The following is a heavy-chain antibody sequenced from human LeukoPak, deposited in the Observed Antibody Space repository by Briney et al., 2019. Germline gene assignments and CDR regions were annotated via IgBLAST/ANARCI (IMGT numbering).Heavy chain of an antibody. J-gene: IGHJ3*02. CDR1: GYTFTSYD. CDR3: ASKTLGYCSSTSCLEGAFDI. D-gene: IGHD2-2*01. CDR2: MNPNSGNT. Sequence: ASVKVSCKASGYTFTSYDINWVRQATGQGLEWMGWMNPNSGNTGYAQKFQGRVTMTTDTSTSTAYMELRSLRSDDTAVYYCASKTLGYCSSTSCLEGAFDIWGQGTMVTVSS. V-gene: IGHV1-8*02.